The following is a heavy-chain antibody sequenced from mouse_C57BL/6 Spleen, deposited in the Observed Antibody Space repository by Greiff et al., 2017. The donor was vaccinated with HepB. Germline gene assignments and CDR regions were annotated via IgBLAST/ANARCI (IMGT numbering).Heavy chain of an antibody. V-gene: IGHV1-52*01. J-gene: IGHJ1*03. Sequence: VQLQQPGAELVRPGSSVKLSCKASGYTFTSYWMHWVKQRPIQGLEWIGNIDPSDSETHYNQKFKDKATLTVDKSSSTAYMQLSSLTSEDSAVYYCARSGYDGRGYFDVWGTGTTVTVSS. CDR2: IDPSDSET. CDR3: ARSGYDGRGYFDV. CDR1: GYTFTSYW. D-gene: IGHD1-1*01.